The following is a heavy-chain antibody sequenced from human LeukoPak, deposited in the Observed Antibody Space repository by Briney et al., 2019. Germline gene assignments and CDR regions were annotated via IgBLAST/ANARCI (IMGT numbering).Heavy chain of an antibody. J-gene: IGHJ4*02. Sequence: ASVKVSCKASGGTFSSYAISWVRQAPGQGLEWMGGIIPIFGTANYAQKFQGRVTITADESTSTAYMELSSLRSEDTAVYYCARNLHYYGSSGSPGYWGQGTLVTVSS. V-gene: IGHV1-69*13. D-gene: IGHD3-22*01. CDR2: IIPIFGTA. CDR3: ARNLHYYGSSGSPGY. CDR1: GGTFSSYA.